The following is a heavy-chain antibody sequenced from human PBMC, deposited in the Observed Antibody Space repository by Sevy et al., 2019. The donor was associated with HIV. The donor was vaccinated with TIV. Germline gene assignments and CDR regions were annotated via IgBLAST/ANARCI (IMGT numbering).Heavy chain of an antibody. CDR2: ISHDGNYK. J-gene: IGHJ4*02. D-gene: IGHD2-21*02. V-gene: IGHV3-30*04. CDR1: GFTFNSYD. CDR3: ARLFSCGGDCYYLDY. Sequence: GGSLRLSCAVSGFTFNSYDMHWVRQAPGKGLEWVAVISHDGNYKNYADSVKVRFTISRDNFKNTLYLQMNSLRVEDTAVYFCARLFSCGGDCYYLDYWGQGALVTVSS.